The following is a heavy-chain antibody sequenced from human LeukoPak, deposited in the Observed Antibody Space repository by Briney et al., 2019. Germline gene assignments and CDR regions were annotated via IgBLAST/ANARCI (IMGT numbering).Heavy chain of an antibody. CDR2: INPNSGGT. V-gene: IGHV1-2*02. CDR1: GYTFTGYY. D-gene: IGHD3-22*01. Sequence: ASVKVSCKASGYTFTGYYMHWVRQAPGQGLEWMGWINPNSGGTNYAQKFQGRVTMTRDTSISTAYMELSRLRSDDTAVYYCARDPPDYYDSSGYDYWGQGTLATVSS. J-gene: IGHJ4*02. CDR3: ARDPPDYYDSSGYDY.